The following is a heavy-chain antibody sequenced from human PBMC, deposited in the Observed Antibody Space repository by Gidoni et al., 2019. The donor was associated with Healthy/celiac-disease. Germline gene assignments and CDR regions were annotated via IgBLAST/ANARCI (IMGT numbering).Heavy chain of an antibody. Sequence: QLQLRESGPGLVKPSETLPLTCTVSGGSMITKTYYWGWLRQPPGKGLEWIGSINYSGSTYYNPSLKSRVTISVDMSKNQFSLTLSSVTAADTAVYYCARHRSGGTTSDAFDFWGQGTMVTIS. CDR1: GGSMITKTYY. CDR2: INYSGST. D-gene: IGHD1-1*01. J-gene: IGHJ3*01. CDR3: ARHRSGGTTSDAFDF. V-gene: IGHV4-39*01.